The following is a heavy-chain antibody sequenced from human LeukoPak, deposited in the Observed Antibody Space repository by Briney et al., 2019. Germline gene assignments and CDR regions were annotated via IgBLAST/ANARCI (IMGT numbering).Heavy chain of an antibody. CDR2: IYYSGST. D-gene: IGHD2-21*02. Sequence: SETLSLTCTVSGGSLSSGSYYWSWIRQPPGKGLEWIGYIYYSGSTNYNPSLKSRVTISVDTSKNQFSLKLSSVTAADTAVYYCARENLAYCGGDCLENWFDPWGQGTLVTVSS. J-gene: IGHJ5*02. CDR1: GGSLSSGSYY. CDR3: ARENLAYCGGDCLENWFDP. V-gene: IGHV4-61*01.